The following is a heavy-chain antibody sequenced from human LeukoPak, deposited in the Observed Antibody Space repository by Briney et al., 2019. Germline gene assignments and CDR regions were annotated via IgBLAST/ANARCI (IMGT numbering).Heavy chain of an antibody. D-gene: IGHD3-22*01. Sequence: GGSLRLSCAASGFTFSSYWMHWVRQAPGKGLVWVSRINSDGSSTSYADSVKGRFTISRDNAKNTLYLQMNSLRAEDTAVYYCARYSDYYDSSGYYFLLPDYWGQGTLVTVSS. CDR1: GFTFSSYW. J-gene: IGHJ4*02. V-gene: IGHV3-74*01. CDR2: INSDGSST. CDR3: ARYSDYYDSSGYYFLLPDY.